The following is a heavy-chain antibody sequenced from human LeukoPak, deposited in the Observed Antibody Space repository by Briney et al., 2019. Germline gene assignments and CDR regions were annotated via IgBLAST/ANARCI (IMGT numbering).Heavy chain of an antibody. Sequence: GGSLRLSCAASGFTFSSYGMHWVRQAPGKGLEWVAVIWYDGSNKYYADSVKGRFTISRDNSKNTLYLQMNSLGAEDTAVYYCAKDRGVVTATFFDYWGQGTLVTVSS. V-gene: IGHV3-33*06. CDR3: AKDRGVVTATFFDY. J-gene: IGHJ4*02. CDR1: GFTFSSYG. D-gene: IGHD2-21*02. CDR2: IWYDGSNK.